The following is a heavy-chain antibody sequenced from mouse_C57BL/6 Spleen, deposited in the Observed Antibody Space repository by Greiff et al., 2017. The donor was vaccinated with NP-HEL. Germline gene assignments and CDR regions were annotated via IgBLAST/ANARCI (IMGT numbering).Heavy chain of an antibody. J-gene: IGHJ2*01. CDR2: IYPGSGST. CDR1: GYTFTSYW. V-gene: IGHV1-55*01. Sequence: QVQLQQSGAELVKPGASVKMSCKASGYTFTSYWITWVKQRPGQGLEWIGDIYPGSGSTNYNEKFKSKATLTVDTSSSTAYMQLSSLTSEDSAVYYCARVGGYYYGSESHFDYWGQGTTLTVSS. D-gene: IGHD1-1*01. CDR3: ARVGGYYYGSESHFDY.